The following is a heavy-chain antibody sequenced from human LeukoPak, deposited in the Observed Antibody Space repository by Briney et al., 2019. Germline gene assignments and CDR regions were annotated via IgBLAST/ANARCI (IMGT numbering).Heavy chain of an antibody. Sequence: GGSLRLSCAASGFSFRSHWMTWVRQAPGKGLEWVANIRQDGYEINYVDSVKGRFTISRDNAKTSLFLQMNSLRAEDTAVYYCASLAGNADYWGQGTLVTVSS. CDR2: IRQDGYEI. J-gene: IGHJ4*02. V-gene: IGHV3-7*03. CDR1: GFSFRSHW. CDR3: ASLAGNADY. D-gene: IGHD6-19*01.